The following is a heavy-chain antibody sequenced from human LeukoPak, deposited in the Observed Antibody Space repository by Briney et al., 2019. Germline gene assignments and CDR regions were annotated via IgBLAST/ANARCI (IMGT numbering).Heavy chain of an antibody. Sequence: ASVKVSCKASGYTFTSYDINWVRQATGQGLEWMGWMNPNSDNTGYEQKFQGRLTITRNTSISTVYMELSSLRSEDTAVYYCARDGIVGALDYWGQGTLVTVSS. CDR2: MNPNSDNT. V-gene: IGHV1-8*03. D-gene: IGHD1-26*01. CDR3: ARDGIVGALDY. J-gene: IGHJ4*02. CDR1: GYTFTSYD.